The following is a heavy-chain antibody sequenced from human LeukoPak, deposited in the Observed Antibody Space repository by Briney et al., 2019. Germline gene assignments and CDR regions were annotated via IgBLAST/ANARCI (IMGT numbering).Heavy chain of an antibody. D-gene: IGHD5-24*01. Sequence: TTGGSLRLSCAASGFTFSSYSMNWVRQAPGKGLEWVSSISSSSYIYYADSVKGRFTISRDNAKNSLYLQMNSLRAEDTAVYYCARDLPSYGYSHWGQGTLVTVSS. CDR1: GFTFSSYS. CDR2: ISSSSYI. CDR3: ARDLPSYGYSH. V-gene: IGHV3-21*01. J-gene: IGHJ4*02.